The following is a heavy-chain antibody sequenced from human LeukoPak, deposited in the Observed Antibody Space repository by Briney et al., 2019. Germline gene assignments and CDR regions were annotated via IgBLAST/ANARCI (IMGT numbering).Heavy chain of an antibody. J-gene: IGHJ4*02. V-gene: IGHV2-70*11. CDR1: GFSLSTSGMC. CDR2: IDWDDDK. Sequence: ESGPTLVNPTQTLTLTCTFSGFSLSTSGMCVSWIRQPPGKALEWLARIDWDDDKYYSTSLKTRLTISKDTSKNQVVLTMTNMDPVDTATYYCARIRASGSYYVLDYWGQGTLVTVSS. CDR3: ARIRASGSYYVLDY. D-gene: IGHD1-26*01.